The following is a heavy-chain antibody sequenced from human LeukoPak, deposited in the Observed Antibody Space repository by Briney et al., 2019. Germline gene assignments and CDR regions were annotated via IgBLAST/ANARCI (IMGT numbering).Heavy chain of an antibody. CDR2: INPNSGGT. J-gene: IGHJ3*02. Sequence: ASVKVSCKASGYTFTGYYMHWVRQAPGQGLEWMGWINPNSGGTNYAQKFQGRVTMTRDTSISTAYMELSRLRSDDTAVYYCAREGIAAAGADHNAFDIWGQGTMVTVSS. D-gene: IGHD6-13*01. V-gene: IGHV1-2*02. CDR1: GYTFTGYY. CDR3: AREGIAAAGADHNAFDI.